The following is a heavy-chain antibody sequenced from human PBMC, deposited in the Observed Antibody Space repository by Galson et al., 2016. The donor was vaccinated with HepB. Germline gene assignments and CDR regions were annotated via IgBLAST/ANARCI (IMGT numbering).Heavy chain of an antibody. J-gene: IGHJ4*02. V-gene: IGHV3-73*01. CDR3: IGRRTSDGKGDTVDN. CDR2: IRSKANTYAT. D-gene: IGHD1-26*01. CDR1: GFTFSDSA. Sequence: SLRLSCAASGFTFSDSAMHWVRQASGKGLEWVGRIRSKANTYATADAASVKGRFTTSREDSKKTAYLQMSSLKTDDTAVYNCIGRRTSDGKGDTVDNWGQGTLVTVSS.